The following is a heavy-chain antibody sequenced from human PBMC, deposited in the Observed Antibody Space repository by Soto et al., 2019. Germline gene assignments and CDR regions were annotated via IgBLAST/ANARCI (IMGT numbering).Heavy chain of an antibody. CDR1: GCTVSGNH. D-gene: IGHD6-13*01. CDR3: ARGLIAAPYYFDY. V-gene: IGHV3-53*01. CDR2: IYSGGST. J-gene: IGHJ4*02. Sequence: GGPLILSYAASGCTVSGNHMSWVRQAPGKGLEWVSVIYSGGSTYYADSVKGRFTISRGNSKNTLYLQMNSLRAEDTAVYYCARGLIAAPYYFDYWGQGTLVTVSS.